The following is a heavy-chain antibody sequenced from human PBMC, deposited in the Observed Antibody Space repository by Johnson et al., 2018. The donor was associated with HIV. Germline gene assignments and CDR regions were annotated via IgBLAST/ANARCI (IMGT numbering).Heavy chain of an antibody. V-gene: IGHV3-7*01. CDR3: ARAGQQWLADAFDI. D-gene: IGHD6-19*01. CDR2: IKQDGSEK. Sequence: VQLVESGGGLVQPGGSLRLSCAASGFTFSSYWMSWVRQAPGKGLEWVANIKQDGSEKYYVDSVKGRFTISRDNAKNSLYLQMNSLRAEDTAVYYCARAGQQWLADAFDIWGQGTMVTVSS. CDR1: GFTFSSYW. J-gene: IGHJ3*02.